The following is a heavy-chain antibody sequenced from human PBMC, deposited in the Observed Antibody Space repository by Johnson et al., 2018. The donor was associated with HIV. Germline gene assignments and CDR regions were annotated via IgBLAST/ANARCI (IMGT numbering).Heavy chain of an antibody. CDR3: ARDKYGVPSGTFDI. Sequence: VQLVESGGGVVRPGGSLRLSCAASGFNFENYGMTWIRQAPEKGLEWVSGVNWNGGTTGYADSVKGRFTISRDNAKNSLYLQMNSLRAEDTAFYYCARDKYGVPSGTFDIWGQGTMVTVSS. D-gene: IGHD4-17*01. CDR1: GFNFENYG. J-gene: IGHJ3*02. V-gene: IGHV3-20*04. CDR2: VNWNGGTT.